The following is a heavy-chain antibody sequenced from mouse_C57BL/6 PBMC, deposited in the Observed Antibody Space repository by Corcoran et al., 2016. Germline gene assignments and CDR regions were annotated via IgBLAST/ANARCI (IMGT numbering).Heavy chain of an antibody. CDR3: AREIYYEYGGAMDY. V-gene: IGHV1-26*01. D-gene: IGHD2-4*01. CDR1: GYTFTDYY. Sequence: EVQLQQSGPELVKPGASVKISCKASGYTFTDYYMNWVKQSHGKSLEWIGDINPNNGGTSYNQKFKGKATLTVDKSSSTAYMELRSLTSEDSAVYYCAREIYYEYGGAMDYWGQGTSVTVSS. CDR2: INPNNGGT. J-gene: IGHJ4*01.